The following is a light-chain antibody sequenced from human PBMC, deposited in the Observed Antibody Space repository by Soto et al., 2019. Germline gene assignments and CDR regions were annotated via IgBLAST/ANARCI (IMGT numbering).Light chain of an antibody. J-gene: IGKJ1*01. CDR2: KAS. V-gene: IGKV1-5*03. Sequence: DIQMTQSPSTLSGSVGDRVTITCRASQTISSWLAWYQQKPGKAPKLLVYKASTLKSGVPSRFSGSGSGTEFTLSISSLQAEDCATDYSHCYKSDLEAFGQGTKLEIK. CDR1: QTISSW. CDR3: HCYKSDLEA.